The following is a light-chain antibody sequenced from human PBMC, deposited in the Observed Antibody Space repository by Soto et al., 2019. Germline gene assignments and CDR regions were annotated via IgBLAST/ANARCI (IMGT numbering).Light chain of an antibody. J-gene: IGKJ2*01. CDR1: QSVNSY. Sequence: EIVLTQSPATLSLSPGERATLSCRASQSVNSYLAWYQQKPGQAPRLLIYEGSKRATGIPARFSGSGSGTDFTLTNSSLEPEDCAVYYCQHRSTCPATLGQGTKVEI. CDR2: EGS. CDR3: QHRSTCPAT. V-gene: IGKV3-11*01.